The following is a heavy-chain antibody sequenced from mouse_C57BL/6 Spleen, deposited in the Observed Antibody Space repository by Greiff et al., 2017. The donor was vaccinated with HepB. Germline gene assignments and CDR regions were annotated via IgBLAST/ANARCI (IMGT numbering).Heavy chain of an antibody. CDR3: AVITPWFAY. CDR1: GFNIKDDY. Sequence: EVKLQESGAELVRPGASVKLSCTASGFNIKDDYMHWVKQRPEQGLEWIGWIDPENGDTEYASKFQGKATITADTSSNTAYLQLSSLTSEDTAVYYCAVITPWFAYWGQGTLVTVSA. V-gene: IGHV14-4*01. J-gene: IGHJ3*01. CDR2: IDPENGDT. D-gene: IGHD1-1*01.